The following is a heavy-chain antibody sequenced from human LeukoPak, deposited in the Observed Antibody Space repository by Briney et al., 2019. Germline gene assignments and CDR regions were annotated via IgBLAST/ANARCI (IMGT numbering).Heavy chain of an antibody. CDR3: ARTYYYDSSGYFGP. CDR1: GGTFSSYA. Sequence: SVKVSCKASGGTFSSYAISWVRQAPGQGLEWMGGIIPIFGTANYAQKFQGRVTITAGESTSTAYMELSSLRSEDTAVYYCARTYYYDSSGYFGPWGQGTLVTVSS. V-gene: IGHV1-69*13. CDR2: IIPIFGTA. D-gene: IGHD3-22*01. J-gene: IGHJ5*02.